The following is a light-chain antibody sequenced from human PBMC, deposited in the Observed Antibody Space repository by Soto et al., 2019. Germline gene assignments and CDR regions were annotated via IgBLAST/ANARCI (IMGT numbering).Light chain of an antibody. Sequence: EIVMSQSPATLSVSPGERATLSCRASQSVSSNLAWYQQKPGQAPRLLIYDASTRATGIPARFSGSGSGTEFTLTISSLQSEDFAVYYCQQYNNWPRGYTFGQGTKLEIK. CDR1: QSVSSN. J-gene: IGKJ2*01. CDR2: DAS. CDR3: QQYNNWPRGYT. V-gene: IGKV3-15*01.